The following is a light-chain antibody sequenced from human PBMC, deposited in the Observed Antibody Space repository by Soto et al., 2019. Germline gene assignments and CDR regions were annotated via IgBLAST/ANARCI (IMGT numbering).Light chain of an antibody. V-gene: IGKV1-39*01. CDR3: QQSYSTPRT. J-gene: IGKJ1*01. CDR1: QRISSY. CDR2: AAS. Sequence: DIQMTQSPSPLSASVGDRVAITCRASQRISSYLNWYQQKPGKAPKLLIYAASTLQSGVPSRFSGSGSGTAFTLTISSLQPEDFATYYCQQSYSTPRTFGQGTKV.